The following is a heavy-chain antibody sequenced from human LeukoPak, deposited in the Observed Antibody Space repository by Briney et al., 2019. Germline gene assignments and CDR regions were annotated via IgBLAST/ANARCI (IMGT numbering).Heavy chain of an antibody. CDR2: ISADGGVT. CDR3: AKAARTTVTYSFDS. Sequence: GGSLRLSCAASGFTFSSYAMSWVRQAPGKGLDWVSSISADGGVTSNADSVKGRFTISRDNSKNTLYLQMNSLRAEDTAMYYCAKAARTTVTYSFDSWGQGTLVTVSS. V-gene: IGHV3-23*01. J-gene: IGHJ4*02. CDR1: GFTFSSYA. D-gene: IGHD4-17*01.